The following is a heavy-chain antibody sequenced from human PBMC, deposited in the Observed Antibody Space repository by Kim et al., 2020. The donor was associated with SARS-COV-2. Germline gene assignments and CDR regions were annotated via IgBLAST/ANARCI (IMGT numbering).Heavy chain of an antibody. CDR3: RKNHRHIGAPTFDY. V-gene: IGHV3-23*01. CDR1: GFTFSRYA. D-gene: IGHD2-21*01. Sequence: GGSLRLSCEGSGFTFSRYAISWVRQAPGRGPEWVASVNNGGNPYYADSVKGRFTVSRDNARTTPFQQMTSRRAEETALFYCRKNHRHIGAPTFDYWGRG. J-gene: IGHJ4*02. CDR2: VNNGGNP.